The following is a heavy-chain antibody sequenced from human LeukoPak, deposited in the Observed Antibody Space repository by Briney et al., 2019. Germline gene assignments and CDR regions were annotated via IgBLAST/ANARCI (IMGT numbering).Heavy chain of an antibody. CDR1: GYSISSGYY. Sequence: PSETLSLTCAVSGYSISSGYYSGWIRQPPGKGLEWIGYIYYSGSTNYNPSLKSRVTISVDTSKNQFSLKLSSVTAADTAVYYCARGGRQNWFDPWGQGTLVTVSS. CDR3: ARGGRQNWFDP. CDR2: IYYSGST. J-gene: IGHJ5*02. V-gene: IGHV4-61*01.